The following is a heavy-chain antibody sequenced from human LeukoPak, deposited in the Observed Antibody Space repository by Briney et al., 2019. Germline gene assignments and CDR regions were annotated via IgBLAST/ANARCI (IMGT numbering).Heavy chain of an antibody. CDR3: AKVGVRGYSTPPRNGFDY. J-gene: IGHJ4*02. D-gene: IGHD5-18*01. Sequence: GGSLRLSCAASGFTFSSYAMSWVRQAPGKGLEWVSAISGSGGSTYYADSVKGRFTISRDNSKNTLYLQMNSLRAEGTAVYYCAKVGVRGYSTPPRNGFDYRGQGTLVTVSS. CDR2: ISGSGGST. CDR1: GFTFSSYA. V-gene: IGHV3-23*01.